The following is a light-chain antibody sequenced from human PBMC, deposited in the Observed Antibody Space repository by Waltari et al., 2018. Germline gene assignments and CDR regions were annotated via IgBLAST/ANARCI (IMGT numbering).Light chain of an antibody. V-gene: IGLV2-14*03. CDR1: SSDVGGYNY. Sequence: QSALTQPASVSGSPGQSITISCTGTSSDVGGYNYVSWYQQHPGKAPKLMIYGVSNLPSGVSNRFSGSKSDNTASLTISGLQAEDEADYYCSSYTSSSTWVFGGGTKLTVL. CDR2: GVS. CDR3: SSYTSSSTWV. J-gene: IGLJ3*02.